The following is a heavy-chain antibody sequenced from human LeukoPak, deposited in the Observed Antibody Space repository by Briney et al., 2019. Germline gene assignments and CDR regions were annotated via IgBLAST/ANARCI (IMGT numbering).Heavy chain of an antibody. CDR1: GGSFSGYY. V-gene: IGHV4-34*01. D-gene: IGHD3-10*01. J-gene: IGHJ4*02. CDR2: INHSGST. Sequence: PSETLSLTCAVYGGSFSGYYWSWIRQPPGKGLEWIGEINHSGSTNYNPSLKSRVTISVDTSKNQFSLKLSSVTAADTAVYYCARGAESKILWFGELPFDYWGQGTLVTVSS. CDR3: ARGAESKILWFGELPFDY.